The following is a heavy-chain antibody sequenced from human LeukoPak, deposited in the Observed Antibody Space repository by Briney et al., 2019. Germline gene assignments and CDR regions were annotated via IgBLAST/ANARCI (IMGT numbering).Heavy chain of an antibody. V-gene: IGHV4-34*01. CDR3: ARVAPDYDFWSGYLRNWFDP. Sequence: SETLSLTCAVYGGSFSGYYWSWIRQPPGKGLEWIGEINHSGSTNYNPSLKSRVTISVDTSKNQFSLKLSSVTAADTAVYYCARVAPDYDFWSGYLRNWFDPWGQGTLVTVSS. J-gene: IGHJ5*02. CDR2: INHSGST. CDR1: GGSFSGYY. D-gene: IGHD3-3*01.